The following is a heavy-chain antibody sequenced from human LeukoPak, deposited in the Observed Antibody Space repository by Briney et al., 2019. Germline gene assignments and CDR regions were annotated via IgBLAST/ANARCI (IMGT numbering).Heavy chain of an antibody. CDR2: ICYSGST. Sequence: SETLSLTCTVSGGSISSYYWSWIRQPPGKGLEWIGYICYSGSTNYNPSLKSRVTISVDTSKNQFSLKLSSVTAADTAVYYCAREGYGQYFDYWGQGTLVTVSS. D-gene: IGHD4-17*01. V-gene: IGHV4-59*01. CDR3: AREGYGQYFDY. J-gene: IGHJ4*02. CDR1: GGSISSYY.